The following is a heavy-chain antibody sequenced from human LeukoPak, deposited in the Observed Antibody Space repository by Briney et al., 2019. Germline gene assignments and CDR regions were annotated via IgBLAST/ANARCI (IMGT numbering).Heavy chain of an antibody. J-gene: IGHJ4*02. CDR2: IYHSGST. D-gene: IGHD5-24*01. Sequence: SETLSLTCTVSGYSISSGYYWGWSRQPPGKGVEWIGSIYHSGSTYYNPSLKSRVTISVDTSKNQFSLKLSSVTAADTAVYYCAREEDGYNYYFDYWGQGTLVTVSS. V-gene: IGHV4-38-2*02. CDR3: AREEDGYNYYFDY. CDR1: GYSISSGYY.